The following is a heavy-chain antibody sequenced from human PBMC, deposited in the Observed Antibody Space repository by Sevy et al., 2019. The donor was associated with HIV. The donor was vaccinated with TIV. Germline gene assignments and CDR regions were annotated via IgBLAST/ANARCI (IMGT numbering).Heavy chain of an antibody. CDR1: GFTFSDYW. CDR2: ISGEGSST. V-gene: IGHV3-74*01. J-gene: IGHJ5*02. D-gene: IGHD3-22*01. Sequence: GGSLRLSCAASGFTFSDYWMHWVRQAPGQGLVWVSRISGEGSSTSYADSVKGRFTISRDNAQNTVYLQMNSLRAEDTAVYFCARDRSGGSYYYDSSGYYHWGQGTLVTVSS. CDR3: ARDRSGGSYYYDSSGYYH.